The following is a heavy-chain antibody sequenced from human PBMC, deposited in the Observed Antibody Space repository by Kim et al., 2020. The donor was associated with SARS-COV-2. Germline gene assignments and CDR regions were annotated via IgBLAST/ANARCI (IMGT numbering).Heavy chain of an antibody. V-gene: IGHV1-69*01. Sequence: ANYAQKFQGRGTITADESTSTAYMELSSLRSEDTAVYYCARGWQQRGFDPWGQGTLVTVSS. D-gene: IGHD6-13*01. J-gene: IGHJ5*02. CDR3: ARGWQQRGFDP. CDR2: A.